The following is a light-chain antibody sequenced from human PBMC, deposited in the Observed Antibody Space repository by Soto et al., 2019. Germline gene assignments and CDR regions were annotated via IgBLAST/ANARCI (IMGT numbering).Light chain of an antibody. CDR2: DVS. V-gene: IGKV1-5*01. CDR3: QQYDSFSVT. J-gene: IGKJ1*01. Sequence: DIRMTQSPSTLSASVWDTVTITCLVSQRISGWLPWHKQQPGKAPKLLIYDVSALKRGVPPRFSGSGSGTEVTLTISSLQHEDFATYYCQQYDSFSVTFGQGTKVDIK. CDR1: QRISGW.